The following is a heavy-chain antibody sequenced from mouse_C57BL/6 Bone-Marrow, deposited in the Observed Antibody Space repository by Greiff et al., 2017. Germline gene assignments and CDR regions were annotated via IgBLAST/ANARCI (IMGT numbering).Heavy chain of an antibody. V-gene: IGHV1-81*01. CDR2: IYPRSGNT. J-gene: IGHJ1*03. CDR1: GYTFTSYG. D-gene: IGHD1-1*01. Sequence: QVQLQQSGAELARPGASVKLSCKASGYTFTSYGISWVKQRTGQGLEWIGEIYPRSGNTSYNEKFKGKATLTAAKSSSTAYMELRSLTSEDSAVYFCARDYDYGSGYWYFDVWGTGTTVTVSS. CDR3: ARDYDYGSGYWYFDV.